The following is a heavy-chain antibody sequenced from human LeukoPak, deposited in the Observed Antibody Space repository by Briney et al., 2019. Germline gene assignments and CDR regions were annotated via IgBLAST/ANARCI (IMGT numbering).Heavy chain of an antibody. D-gene: IGHD5-18*01. Sequence: GASVKVSCKASGYTFTSYGISWVRQAPGQGLEWMGWISAYNGNTNYVQKLQGRVTMTTDTSTSSAYMELRSLRSDDTAVYYCAIGHSYGFHAFDIWGQGTMVIVSS. J-gene: IGHJ3*02. V-gene: IGHV1-18*01. CDR2: ISAYNGNT. CDR3: AIGHSYGFHAFDI. CDR1: GYTFTSYG.